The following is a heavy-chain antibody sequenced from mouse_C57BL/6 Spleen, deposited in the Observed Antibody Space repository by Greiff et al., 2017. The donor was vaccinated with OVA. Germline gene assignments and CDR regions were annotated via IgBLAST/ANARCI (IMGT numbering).Heavy chain of an antibody. J-gene: IGHJ1*03. CDR2: IHPNSGST. V-gene: IGHV1-64*01. CDR1: GYTFTSYW. Sequence: QVQLQQPGAELVKPGASVKLPCKASGYTFTSYWMHWVKQRPGQGLEWIGMIHPNSGSTNYNEKFKSKATLTVDKSSSTAYMQLSSLTSEDSAVYYCARDYSNYWYFDVWGTGTTVTVS. D-gene: IGHD2-5*01. CDR3: ARDYSNYWYFDV.